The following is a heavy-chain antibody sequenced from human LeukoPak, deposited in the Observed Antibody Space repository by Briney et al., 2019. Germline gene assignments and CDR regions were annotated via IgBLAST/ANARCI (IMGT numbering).Heavy chain of an antibody. CDR2: IYYSGST. Sequence: SETLSLTCTVSGGSISSYYWSWIRQPPGKGLEWIGYIYYSGSTNYNPSLKSRVTISVDTSKNQFSLKLSSVTAADTAAYYCARVSIKQQLVLDYWGQGTLVTVSS. CDR3: ARVSIKQQLVLDY. J-gene: IGHJ4*02. V-gene: IGHV4-59*01. CDR1: GGSISSYY. D-gene: IGHD6-13*01.